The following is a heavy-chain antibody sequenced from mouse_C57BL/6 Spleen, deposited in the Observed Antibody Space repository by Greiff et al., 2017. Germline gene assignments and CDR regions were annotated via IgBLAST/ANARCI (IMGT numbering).Heavy chain of an antibody. CDR2: IYPGDGDT. V-gene: IGHV1-82*01. D-gene: IGHD1-2*01. Sequence: VQLQQSGPELVKPGASVKISCKASGYAFSSSWMNWVKQRPGKGLEWIGRIYPGDGDTNYNGKFKGQATLTADTSSSTAYMQLSSLTSEDSAVYFCARSRTTAYYFDDWGQGTTLTVSS. CDR3: ARSRTTAYYFDD. CDR1: GYAFSSSW. J-gene: IGHJ2*01.